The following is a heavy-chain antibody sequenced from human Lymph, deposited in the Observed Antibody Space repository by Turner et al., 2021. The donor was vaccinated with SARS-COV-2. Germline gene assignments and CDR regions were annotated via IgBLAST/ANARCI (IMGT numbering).Heavy chain of an antibody. Sequence: QVQLQESGPRLVKPLETLSLTCTVSGGSMNNNYWSWLRQPPGKRLEWIGFIFYRGSTNYIPSLKSRVTISVYTSEMQFSLKLTSVTAADTAIYYCARQTVNNWVDPWGQGTLVTVSS. V-gene: IGHV4-59*01. J-gene: IGHJ5*02. CDR2: IFYRGST. CDR3: ARQTVNNWVDP. D-gene: IGHD2-21*02. CDR1: GGSMNNNY.